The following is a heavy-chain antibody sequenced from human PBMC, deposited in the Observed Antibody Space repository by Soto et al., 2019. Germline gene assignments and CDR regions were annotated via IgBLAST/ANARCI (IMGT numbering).Heavy chain of an antibody. CDR3: AKDGRRVEYYFDH. CDR1: GFTFSTYG. J-gene: IGHJ4*02. D-gene: IGHD1-1*01. CDR2: ISFDGSGK. V-gene: IGHV3-30*18. Sequence: GGSLRLSCAASGFTFSTYGMHWVRQAPGKGLEWVAFISFDGSGKYYADSVKGRFTISRDNSKNTLYLQMNSLRAEDRAVYYCAKDGRRVEYYFDHWGQGTLVTVSS.